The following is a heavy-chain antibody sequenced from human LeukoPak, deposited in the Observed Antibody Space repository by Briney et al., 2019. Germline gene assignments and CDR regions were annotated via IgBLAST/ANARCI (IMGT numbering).Heavy chain of an antibody. J-gene: IGHJ4*02. D-gene: IGHD4-11*01. CDR2: IYYSGNT. CDR3: ATTRAHQFDY. V-gene: IGHV4-31*03. Sequence: SQTLSLTCTVSGGSISSGDYYWTWIRQHPGKGLEWIGFIYYSGNTYYNPSLKSRVTISIDTSKNQFSLKLSSVTAADTAVYYCATTRAHQFDYWGQGTLVTVPS. CDR1: GGSISSGDYY.